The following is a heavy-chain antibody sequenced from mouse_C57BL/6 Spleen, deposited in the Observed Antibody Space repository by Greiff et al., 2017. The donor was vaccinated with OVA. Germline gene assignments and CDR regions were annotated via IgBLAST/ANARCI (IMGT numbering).Heavy chain of an antibody. J-gene: IGHJ3*01. CDR2: IRSDGSN. CDR1: GYSITSGYY. Sequence: EVKLEESGPGLVKPSQSLSLTCSVTGYSITSGYYWNWIRQSPGNKLEWMGFIRSDGSNNYNPSLKNRISITRDTSKNQFFLKLNSVTTEDTAAYYCARVNSNYGFAYWGQGTLVTVSA. CDR3: ARVNSNYGFAY. V-gene: IGHV3-6*01. D-gene: IGHD2-5*01.